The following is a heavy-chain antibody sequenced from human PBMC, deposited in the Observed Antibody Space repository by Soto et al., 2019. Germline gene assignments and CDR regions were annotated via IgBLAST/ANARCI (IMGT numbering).Heavy chain of an antibody. D-gene: IGHD3-3*01. J-gene: IGHJ4*02. V-gene: IGHV3-21*01. CDR2: ISSSSSYI. CDR3: ASTVVFGVVIPHYFDY. CDR1: GFTFSSYS. Sequence: GGSLRLSCAASGFTFSSYSMNWVRQAPGKGLEWVSSISSSSSYIYYADSVKGRFTISRDNAKNSLYLQMNSLRAEDTAVYYCASTVVFGVVIPHYFDYWGQGTLVTVSS.